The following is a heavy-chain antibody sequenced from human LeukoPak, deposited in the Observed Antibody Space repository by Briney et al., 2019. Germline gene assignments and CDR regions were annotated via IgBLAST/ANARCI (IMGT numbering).Heavy chain of an antibody. CDR2: ISYDGSNK. CDR3: AKGSGYWGYN. Sequence: GGSLRLSCAASGFTFSSYAMHWVRQAPGKGLEWVAVISYDGSNKYYADSVKGRFTISRDNSKNTLYLQMNSLRAEDTAVYYCAKGSGYWGYNWGQGTLVTVSS. J-gene: IGHJ4*02. V-gene: IGHV3-30-3*01. CDR1: GFTFSSYA. D-gene: IGHD2-2*02.